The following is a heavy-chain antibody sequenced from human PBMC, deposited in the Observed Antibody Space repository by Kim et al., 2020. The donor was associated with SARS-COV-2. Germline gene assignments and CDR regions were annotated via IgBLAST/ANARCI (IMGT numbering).Heavy chain of an antibody. Sequence: AQKFQGRVTMTRDTSISTAYMELSRLRSDDAAVYYCTRLSTMVRGAKIDYWGQGTLVTVSS. V-gene: IGHV1-2*02. D-gene: IGHD3-10*01. CDR3: TRLSTMVRGAKIDY. J-gene: IGHJ4*02.